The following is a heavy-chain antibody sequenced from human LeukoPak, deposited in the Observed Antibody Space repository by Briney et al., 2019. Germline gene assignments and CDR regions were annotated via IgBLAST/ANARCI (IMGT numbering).Heavy chain of an antibody. CDR2: ISSSSSYI. J-gene: IGHJ4*02. V-gene: IGHV3-21*01. Sequence: GGSLRLSCAASGFTFSSYSMNWVRQAPGKGLEWVSSISSSSSYIYYEDSVKGRFTISRDNAKNSLYLQMNSLRAEDTAVYYCYYDFWSGYLRFPFDYWGQGTLVTVSS. CDR3: YYDFWSGYLRFPFDY. D-gene: IGHD3-3*01. CDR1: GFTFSSYS.